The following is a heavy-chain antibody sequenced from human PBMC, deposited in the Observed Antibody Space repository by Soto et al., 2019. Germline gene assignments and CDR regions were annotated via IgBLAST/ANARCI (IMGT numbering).Heavy chain of an antibody. Sequence: PSETLSLTCSVSGDSTTSDAYYWGWIRQPPGKGLEWLGSIYYSGYTYYNPSLKSRVTISVDKSKNQFSLKLSSVTAADTAVYYCARDYSSSWQNYYYYSGMDVWGQGTTVTVS. V-gene: IGHV4-39*07. CDR2: IYYSGYT. CDR1: GDSTTSDAYY. J-gene: IGHJ6*02. D-gene: IGHD6-13*01. CDR3: ARDYSSSWQNYYYYSGMDV.